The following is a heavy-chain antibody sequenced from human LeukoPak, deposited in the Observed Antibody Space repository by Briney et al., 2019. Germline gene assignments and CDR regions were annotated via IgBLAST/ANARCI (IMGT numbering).Heavy chain of an antibody. V-gene: IGHV1-8*01. J-gene: IGHJ6*02. CDR1: GYTFTSYD. CDR2: MNPNSGNT. Sequence: ASVKVSCKASGYTFTSYDINWVRQATGQGLEWMGWMNPNSGNTGYAQKFQGRVTMTRNTSISTAYMEPSSLRSEDTAVYYCARGLSGSYYYYYGMDVWGQGTTVTVSS. CDR3: ARGLSGSYYYYYGMDV. D-gene: IGHD1-26*01.